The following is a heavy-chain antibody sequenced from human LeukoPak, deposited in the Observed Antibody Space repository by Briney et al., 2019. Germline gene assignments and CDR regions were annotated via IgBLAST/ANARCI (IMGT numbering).Heavy chain of an antibody. CDR3: AKDFSSLAGITVAPSDY. CDR1: GFTFSSYA. Sequence: GGPLRLSCAASGFTFSSYAMTWVRQAPGKGLDCVSTISGGGGSTYYADSVKGRFTISRDNSKNTLYLHMNSLRAEDTAVYYCAKDFSSLAGITVAPSDYWGQGTLVTVSS. D-gene: IGHD6-19*01. J-gene: IGHJ4*02. CDR2: ISGGGGST. V-gene: IGHV3-23*01.